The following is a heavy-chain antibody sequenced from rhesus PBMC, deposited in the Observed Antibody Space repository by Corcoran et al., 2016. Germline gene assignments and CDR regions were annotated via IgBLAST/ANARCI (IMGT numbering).Heavy chain of an antibody. CDR1: GYSISSGYG. J-gene: IGHJ3*01. Sequence: QVQLQESGPGLVKPSETLSLTCAVSGYSISSGYGWGWIRQPPGKGLELIGYLYGSSTRTNYNPSLKSRVSMSTDTSKNQFALKLSYVTTADTAVYYCAREIGVLVVVAIDFWGQGLRVTVSS. V-gene: IGHV4-127*01. CDR3: AREIGVLVVVAIDF. CDR2: LYGSSTRT. D-gene: IGHD2-21*01.